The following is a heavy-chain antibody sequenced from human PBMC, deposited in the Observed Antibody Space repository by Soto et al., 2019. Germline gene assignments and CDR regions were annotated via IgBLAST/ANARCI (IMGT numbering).Heavy chain of an antibody. Sequence: GGSLRLSCAASGFTFSSYAMSWVRQAPGKGLEWVSVISGSGVSTYYADSVKGRFTISRDKSKNTLYLQMNSLRAEDTAVYFCAKDMEMTGSCTNGLCWTLDYWGPGTLVRVYS. V-gene: IGHV3-23*01. CDR2: ISGSGVST. CDR1: GFTFSSYA. D-gene: IGHD2-8*01. CDR3: AKDMEMTGSCTNGLCWTLDY. J-gene: IGHJ4*02.